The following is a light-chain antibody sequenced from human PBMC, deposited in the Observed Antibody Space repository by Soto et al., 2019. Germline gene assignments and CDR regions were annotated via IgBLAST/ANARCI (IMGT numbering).Light chain of an antibody. CDR1: DSNIGTNY. CDR3: LSYGGNNNYV. Sequence: QSVLTQSPSASGTPGQRVTISCSGSDSNIGTNYVYWYQQLPGTAPKVLIYSNDRRPSGVPDRFSGSKSGTSASLAISGLRSEDEADYYCLSYGGNNNYVFGTGTKLTVL. CDR2: SND. V-gene: IGLV1-47*01. J-gene: IGLJ1*01.